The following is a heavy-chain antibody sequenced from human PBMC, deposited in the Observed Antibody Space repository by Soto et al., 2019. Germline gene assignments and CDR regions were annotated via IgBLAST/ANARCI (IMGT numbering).Heavy chain of an antibody. CDR2: IYYSGST. CDR1: GGSISSGGYY. Sequence: QVQLQESGPGLVKPSQTLSLTCTVSGGSISSGGYYWSWIRQHPGKGLEWIGYIYYSGSTYYNPSLKSRGTISVDTSKNQFSLKLSSVTAADTAVYYCARGLHIVVVTARGSAFDIWGQGTMVTVSS. V-gene: IGHV4-31*03. D-gene: IGHD2-21*02. J-gene: IGHJ3*02. CDR3: ARGLHIVVVTARGSAFDI.